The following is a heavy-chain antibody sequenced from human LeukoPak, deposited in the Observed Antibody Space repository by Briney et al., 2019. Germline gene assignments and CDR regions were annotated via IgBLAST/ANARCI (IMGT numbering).Heavy chain of an antibody. V-gene: IGHV3-23*01. CDR1: GFTFSSYA. D-gene: IGHD6-6*01. CDR2: ISGSGGST. Sequence: GGSLRLSCAASGFTFSSYAMSWVRQAPGNGLEWVSAISGSGGSTYYADSVKGRFTISRDNSKNTLYLQMNSLRAEDTAVYYCAKDVSSSGEFDYWGQGTLVTVSS. J-gene: IGHJ4*02. CDR3: AKDVSSSGEFDY.